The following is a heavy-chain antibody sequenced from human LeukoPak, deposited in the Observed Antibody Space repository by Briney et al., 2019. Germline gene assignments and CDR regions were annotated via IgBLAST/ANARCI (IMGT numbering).Heavy chain of an antibody. CDR2: IMPLFNTA. CDR3: ARVDRYHYYLDV. Sequence: SVKFSCKASGGPFTSYSITWVRQAPGQGLEWMGGIMPLFNTANYAQQFQGRVTITTDESTSTAYMELSSLRFEDTAMYYCARVDRYHYYLDVWGKGTTVTVSS. J-gene: IGHJ6*03. CDR1: GGPFTSYS. V-gene: IGHV1-69*05.